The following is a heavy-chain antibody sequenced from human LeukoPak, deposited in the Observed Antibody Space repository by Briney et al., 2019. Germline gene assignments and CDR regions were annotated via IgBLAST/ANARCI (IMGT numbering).Heavy chain of an antibody. J-gene: IGHJ4*02. V-gene: IGHV3-9*01. CDR1: GFSFDDYA. D-gene: IGHD3-10*01. Sequence: GGSLRLSCAASGFSFDDYAMHWVRQAPGKGLEWVSGISWNSDSIGYADSVKGRFTISRDNAENSLYLQMSSLRAEDAALYYCARSYTTMVRRSGFDYWGQGTLVTVSS. CDR3: ARSYTTMVRRSGFDY. CDR2: ISWNSDSI.